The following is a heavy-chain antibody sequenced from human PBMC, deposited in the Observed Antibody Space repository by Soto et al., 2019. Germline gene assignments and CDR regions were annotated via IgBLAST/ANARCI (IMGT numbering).Heavy chain of an antibody. CDR2: IYTSGST. J-gene: IGHJ5*02. D-gene: IGHD6-13*01. V-gene: IGHV4-4*07. Sequence: PSETLSLTCTVSGGSISSYYWSWIRQPAGKGLEWIGRIYTSGSTSYNPSLKSRVTMPVDTSKNQFSLKLSSVTAADTAVYYCESVGGLEEAGTDWFEPWGQEPWSPSPQ. CDR1: GGSISSYY. CDR3: ESVGGLEEAGTDWFEP.